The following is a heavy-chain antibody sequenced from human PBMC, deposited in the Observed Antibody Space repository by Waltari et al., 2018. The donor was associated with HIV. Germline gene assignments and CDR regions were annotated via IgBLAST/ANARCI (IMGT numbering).Heavy chain of an antibody. J-gene: IGHJ4*02. CDR3: SRDTFGEYDY. Sequence: VQLVKSGGGLIKPGGSLSLCGAASGFSVRSYWMHWVRQTPGKGMVWGARSNIGGSRIYYADSVRGRFTISRYSAKNTLSVQMNSLTEEDTAVYYCSRDTFGEYDYWGQGTLVTVSS. CDR2: SNIGGSRI. D-gene: IGHD3-10*01. CDR1: GFSVRSYW. V-gene: IGHV3-74*01.